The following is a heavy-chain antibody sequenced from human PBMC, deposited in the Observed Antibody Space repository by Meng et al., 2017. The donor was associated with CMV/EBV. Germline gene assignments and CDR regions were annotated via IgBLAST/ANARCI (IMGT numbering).Heavy chain of an antibody. CDR1: GGSISSYY. D-gene: IGHD2-15*01. CDR3: ARSMVVAGDWFDP. CDR2: IYTSGCT. Sequence: QGRRQEAGPGLVNTSGNLSLTCTVSGGSISSYYWSWIRQPAVKGLEWIGRIYTSGCTTYNPSLKSRVTMSVDTSKNQFSLKLSSVTAADTAVYYCARSMVVAGDWFDPWGQGTLVTVSS. V-gene: IGHV4-4*07. J-gene: IGHJ5*02.